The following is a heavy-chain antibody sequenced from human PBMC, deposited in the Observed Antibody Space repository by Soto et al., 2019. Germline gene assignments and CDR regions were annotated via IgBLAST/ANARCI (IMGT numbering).Heavy chain of an antibody. D-gene: IGHD5-12*01. CDR3: ARGIYGDY. J-gene: IGHJ4*02. V-gene: IGHV3-23*01. CDR1: VFTFSSYA. CDR2: VTGSVYST. Sequence: VGSLRLSCSSSVFTFSSYAMSWVRHSPFKGLVLVSGVTGSVYSTYYADSVKGRVTMTTDTSTSTAYMELRSLRSDDTAVYYCARGIYGDYWGQGTLVTVSS.